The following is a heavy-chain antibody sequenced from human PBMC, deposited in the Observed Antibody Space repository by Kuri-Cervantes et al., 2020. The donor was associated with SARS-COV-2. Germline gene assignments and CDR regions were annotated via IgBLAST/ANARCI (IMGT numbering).Heavy chain of an antibody. Sequence: GESLKISCAASGFTFSSCAMHWVRLAPGKGLEWVAFISYDGSNEYYADSVRGRFTISRDNAKNSLYLQMNSLRAEDTAVYYCAVDFWSGYSLRIGGAPGYGMDVWGQGTTVTVSS. D-gene: IGHD3-3*01. CDR1: GFTFSSCA. CDR3: AVDFWSGYSLRIGGAPGYGMDV. J-gene: IGHJ6*02. V-gene: IGHV3-30*07. CDR2: ISYDGSNE.